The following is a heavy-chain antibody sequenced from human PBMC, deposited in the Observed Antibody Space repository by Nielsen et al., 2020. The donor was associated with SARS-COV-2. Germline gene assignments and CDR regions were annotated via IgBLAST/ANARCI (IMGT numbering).Heavy chain of an antibody. CDR2: ISWNNGSI. Sequence: SLKISCAASGFTFDDYAMHWVRQAPGKGLEWVSGISWNNGSIGYADSVKGRFTISRDNAKNSLYLQMNSLHQGPIGLPPGTLLQEHLWG. J-gene: IGHJ6*01. V-gene: IGHV3-9*01. CDR1: GFTFDDYA. CDR3: TLLQEHL.